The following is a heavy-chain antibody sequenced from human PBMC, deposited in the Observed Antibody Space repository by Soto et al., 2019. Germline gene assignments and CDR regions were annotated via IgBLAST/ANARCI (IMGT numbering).Heavy chain of an antibody. CDR2: LYYGGST. CDR3: TRVRHGWTFFDY. V-gene: IGHV4-59*02. CDR1: GGSVSSFF. D-gene: IGHD6-19*01. Sequence: SETLSLTCTVSGGSVSSFFWSWIRQPPGRGLEWIGYLYYGGSTHYSPSLKSRVTISVDTSQNQFSLNLMSVTAADTAIYYCTRVRHGWTFFDYWSQGTLVTVSS. J-gene: IGHJ4*02.